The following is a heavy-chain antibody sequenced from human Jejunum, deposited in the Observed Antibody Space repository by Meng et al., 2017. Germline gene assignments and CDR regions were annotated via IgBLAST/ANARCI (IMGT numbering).Heavy chain of an antibody. J-gene: IGHJ4*01. CDR1: GFTFTSYA. D-gene: IGHD1-26*01. CDR3: AKEPYTGSYSPTYYFYFDY. CDR2: ITSTGVTT. V-gene: IGHV3-23*01. Sequence: GESLKISCAASGFTFTSYAMSWVRQAPGKGLEWVSVITSTGVTTHYVDSVKGRFTISRDNAKNTLSLQMNSLRAEDTAIYYCAKEPYTGSYSPTYYFYFDYWGQGTLVTVSS.